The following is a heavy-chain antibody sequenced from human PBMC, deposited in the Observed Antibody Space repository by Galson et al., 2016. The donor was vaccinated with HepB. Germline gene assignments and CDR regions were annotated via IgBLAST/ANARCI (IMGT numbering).Heavy chain of an antibody. J-gene: IGHJ5*02. D-gene: IGHD6-13*01. CDR2: IIPIFGKA. Sequence: SVKVSCKASGGTFSSYAISWVRQAPGRGLEWMGGIIPIFGKAMYAQKFRGKVTISADISTSTAYMVLSSLRSEDTAVYYCARSNRWYNQYSWFDPWGQGTRGTVSS. V-gene: IGHV1-69*06. CDR1: GGTFSSYA. CDR3: ARSNRWYNQYSWFDP.